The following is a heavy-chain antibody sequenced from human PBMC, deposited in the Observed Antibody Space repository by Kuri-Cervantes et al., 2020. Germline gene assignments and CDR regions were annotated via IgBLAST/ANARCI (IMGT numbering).Heavy chain of an antibody. D-gene: IGHD2-15*01. CDR1: GFTFSDYY. CDR2: ISSSGSTI. J-gene: IGHJ6*02. CDR3: ARDVKDIVVVVAATRVGNYYGMDV. V-gene: IGHV3-11*01. Sequence: GESLKISCAASGFTFSDYYMSWLRQAPGKGLEWVSYISSSGSTIYYADSVKGRFTISRDNAKNSLYLQMNSLRAEDTAVYYCARDVKDIVVVVAATRVGNYYGMDVWGQGTTVTVSS.